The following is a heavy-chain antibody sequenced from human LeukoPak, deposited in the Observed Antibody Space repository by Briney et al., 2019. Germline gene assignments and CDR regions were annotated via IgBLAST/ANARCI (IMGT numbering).Heavy chain of an antibody. D-gene: IGHD3-3*01. Sequence: GGSLRLSCAASGFTFSGSAMHWVRQASGKGLEWVGRVRSKANNYATEYAASVKGRFTISRDDSKNTAYLQMNSLKTEDTAVYYCTTTGYDFWSGYNYWGQGTLVTVSS. CDR3: TTTGYDFWSGYNY. CDR1: GFTFSGSA. V-gene: IGHV3-73*01. CDR2: VRSKANNYAT. J-gene: IGHJ4*02.